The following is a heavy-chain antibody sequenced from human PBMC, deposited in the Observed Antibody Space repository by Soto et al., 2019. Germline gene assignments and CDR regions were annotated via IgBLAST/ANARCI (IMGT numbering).Heavy chain of an antibody. Sequence: QLQLQESGPGLVKPSETLSLTCTVSGGSISSGSYKWGWIRQPPGKGLEWIGSIDYTGRTYYNPSLKSRGTISVDTSKNQFSLKVSSVTAADTAVYYCARSLWSSVWSRFDPWGQGTLVIVSS. CDR2: IDYTGRT. CDR3: ARSLWSSVWSRFDP. D-gene: IGHD6-19*01. CDR1: GGSISSGSYK. V-gene: IGHV4-39*01. J-gene: IGHJ5*02.